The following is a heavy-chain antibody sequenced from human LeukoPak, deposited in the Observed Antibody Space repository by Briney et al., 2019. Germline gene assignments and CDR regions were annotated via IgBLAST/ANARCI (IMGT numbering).Heavy chain of an antibody. D-gene: IGHD4-23*01. CDR2: SGSGAGT. CDR3: ARVRGGNRGDAFDI. CDR1: AFTFSSYG. J-gene: IGHJ3*02. Sequence: GGSLRLSCAASAFTFSSYGMGWVRQAPGKGLDWVSISGSGAGTYYADSVKGRFTISRDNSKNTLYVQMKSLGAEDTALYYCARVRGGNRGDAFDIWGQGTMVTVSS. V-gene: IGHV3-23*01.